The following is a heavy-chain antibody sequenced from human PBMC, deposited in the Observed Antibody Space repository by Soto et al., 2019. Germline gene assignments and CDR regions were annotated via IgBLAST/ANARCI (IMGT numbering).Heavy chain of an antibody. D-gene: IGHD3-22*01. Sequence: PGGSLRLSCAASGFTFRTYWMNWVRQAPGKGLEWVAKINQDGSVKYYVDSVRGRFTISRDNAKNSLYLQMNSLRAEDTAVYYCAKGRITMIVDDAFDIWGQGTMVTVSS. J-gene: IGHJ3*02. V-gene: IGHV3-7*03. CDR2: INQDGSVK. CDR3: AKGRITMIVDDAFDI. CDR1: GFTFRTYW.